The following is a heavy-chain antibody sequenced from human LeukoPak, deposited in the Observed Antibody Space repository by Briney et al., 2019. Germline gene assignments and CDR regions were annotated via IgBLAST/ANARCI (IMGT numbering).Heavy chain of an antibody. V-gene: IGHV1-2*02. J-gene: IGHJ4*02. CDR2: IDANNGDT. CDR1: GYTFSGNY. Sequence: ASVKVSCKPSGYTFSGNYIHWLRPAPGQGLEWMGWIDANNGDTKSAQKFQGRVTMSRDTSISTAYMDLSSLSPDDAAVYYCARDPFSAILCFFDYWGQGTLVTVSS. D-gene: IGHD2-21*01. CDR3: ARDPFSAILCFFDY.